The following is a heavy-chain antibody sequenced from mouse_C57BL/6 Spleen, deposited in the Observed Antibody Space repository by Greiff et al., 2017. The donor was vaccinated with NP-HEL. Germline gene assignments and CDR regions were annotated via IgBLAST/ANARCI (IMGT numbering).Heavy chain of an antibody. CDR1: GYAFSSYW. CDR2: IYPGDGDT. Sequence: QVQLQQSGAELVKPGASVKISCKASGYAFSSYWMNWVKQRPGKGLEWIGQIYPGDGDTNYNGKFKGKATLTADKSSSTAYMQLSSLTSEYSAVYFCARCYYYGSSLYAMDYWGQGTSVTVSS. V-gene: IGHV1-80*01. CDR3: ARCYYYGSSLYAMDY. D-gene: IGHD1-1*01. J-gene: IGHJ4*01.